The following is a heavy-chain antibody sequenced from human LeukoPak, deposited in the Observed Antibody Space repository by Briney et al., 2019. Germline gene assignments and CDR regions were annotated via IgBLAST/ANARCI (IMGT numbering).Heavy chain of an antibody. D-gene: IGHD5/OR15-5a*01. J-gene: IGHJ4*02. CDR1: GGSISSGSYY. V-gene: IGHV4-61*02. CDR3: ARRRLRSHYFDY. Sequence: SETLSLTCTVSGGSISSGSYYWSWIRQPAGKGLEWIGRIYTSGSTNYNPSLKSRVTISLDTSENHFSLKLSSVTAADTAVYYCARRRLRSHYFDYWGQGTLVTVSS. CDR2: IYTSGST.